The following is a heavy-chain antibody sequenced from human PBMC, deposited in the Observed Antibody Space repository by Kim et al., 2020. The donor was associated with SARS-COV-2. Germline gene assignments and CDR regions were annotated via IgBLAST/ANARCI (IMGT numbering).Heavy chain of an antibody. Sequence: GGSLRLSCAASGFTFSNAWMSWVRQAPGKGLEWVGRIKSKTDGGTTDYAAPVKGRFTISRDDSKNTLYLQMNSLKTEDKAVYYCTPGIGYPTTYTLYDAFDIWGQGTMVTVSS. D-gene: IGHD3-16*02. CDR3: TPGIGYPTTYTLYDAFDI. V-gene: IGHV3-15*01. CDR1: GFTFSNAW. CDR2: IKSKTDGGTT. J-gene: IGHJ3*02.